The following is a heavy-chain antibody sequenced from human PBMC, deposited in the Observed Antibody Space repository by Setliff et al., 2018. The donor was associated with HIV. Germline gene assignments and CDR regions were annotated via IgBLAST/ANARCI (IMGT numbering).Heavy chain of an antibody. V-gene: IGHV3-23*01. CDR1: GFTFSNYA. J-gene: IGHJ4*02. CDR2: ISASGDYS. D-gene: IGHD2-2*01. CDR3: AKALGYCSSTSCYC. Sequence: PGGSLRLSCAASGFTFSNYAMSWVRQAPGKGLEWVSSISASGDYSNYADSVKGRFTISRDNSKNTLYLQMNSLRAEDTAVYYCAKALGYCSSTSCYCWGQGTLVTVSS.